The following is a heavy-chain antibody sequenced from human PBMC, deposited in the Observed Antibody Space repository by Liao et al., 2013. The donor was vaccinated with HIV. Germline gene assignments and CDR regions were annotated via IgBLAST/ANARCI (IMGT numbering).Heavy chain of an antibody. CDR2: ITHSGGT. CDR1: GGTFRDYH. V-gene: IGHV4-34*02. D-gene: IGHD2-15*01. Sequence: QVQLKQWGTGLLKPAETLSLTCAVYGGTFRDYHWSWIRQSPGKGLEWIGEITHSGGTNYNPSLSSRVTVSVDTSKNQFSLRLASVTAADTAVYFCAGARVNAGWDMPGGAFDKWGLGRQVIVSS. J-gene: IGHJ3*02. CDR3: AGARVNAGWDMPGGAFDK.